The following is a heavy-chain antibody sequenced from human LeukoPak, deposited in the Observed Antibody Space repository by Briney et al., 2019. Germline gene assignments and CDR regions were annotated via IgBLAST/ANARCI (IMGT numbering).Heavy chain of an antibody. CDR3: AKDHRAAASTMGELDY. Sequence: PGGSLRLSCAASGFTFSSYAMSRVRQAPGKGLEWVSAISGSGGSTYYADSVKGRFTISRDNSKNTLYLQMNSLRAEDTAVYYCAKDHRAAASTMGELDYWGQGTLVTVSS. V-gene: IGHV3-23*01. D-gene: IGHD6-13*01. CDR1: GFTFSSYA. J-gene: IGHJ4*02. CDR2: ISGSGGST.